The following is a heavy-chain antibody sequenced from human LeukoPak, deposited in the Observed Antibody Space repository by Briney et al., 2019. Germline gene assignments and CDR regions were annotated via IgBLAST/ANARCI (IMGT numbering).Heavy chain of an antibody. Sequence: GGSLRLSCVAFGFTFGKYWMSWVRQAPGKGLEWVASIKHDGSEKYYVDSVRGRFTISRDNTMNSLYLQMSSPRAEDTAVYYCATDRGWRTSGYYLYYFEYWGQGTLVTYSS. J-gene: IGHJ4*02. D-gene: IGHD3-3*01. CDR1: GFTFGKYW. V-gene: IGHV3-7*01. CDR3: ATDRGWRTSGYYLYYFEY. CDR2: IKHDGSEK.